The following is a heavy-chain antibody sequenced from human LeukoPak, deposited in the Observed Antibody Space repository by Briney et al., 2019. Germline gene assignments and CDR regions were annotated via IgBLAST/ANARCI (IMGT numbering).Heavy chain of an antibody. Sequence: GRSMRPSCAASGFTLSSYAMHWVRQAPGKVLEWVAVISYDVSNKYYADSVKGRITISRDNSKNTLYLQMNSLRAEDTAVYYCARATTYYYDSSGSPLDYFQHWGQGTLVTVSS. V-gene: IGHV3-30-3*01. CDR2: ISYDVSNK. J-gene: IGHJ1*01. CDR3: ARATTYYYDSSGSPLDYFQH. CDR1: GFTLSSYA. D-gene: IGHD3-22*01.